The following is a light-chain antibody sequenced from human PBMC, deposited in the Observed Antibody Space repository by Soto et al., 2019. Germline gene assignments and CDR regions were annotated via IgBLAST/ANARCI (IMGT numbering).Light chain of an antibody. CDR3: QRSYFVPWT. CDR1: QSMRTY. CDR2: AAS. J-gene: IGKJ1*01. V-gene: IGKV1-39*01. Sequence: DIQLTQSPSSLSASVGDRVIITCRASQSMRTYLHWYQQKPGTGPKLLIYAASTLQSGVPSRFSGSGSGTDFTLTISSLQPEDFATYYCQRSYFVPWTFGQGTTV.